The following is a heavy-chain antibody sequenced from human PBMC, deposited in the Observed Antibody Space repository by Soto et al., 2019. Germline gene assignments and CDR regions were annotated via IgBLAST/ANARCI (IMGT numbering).Heavy chain of an antibody. V-gene: IGHV3-48*02. D-gene: IGHD2-15*01. CDR1: GFTFSSYN. Sequence: PGESLKISCAASGFTFSSYNMNWVRQAPGKGLEWVSYISSSSSTIYYADSVKGRFTISRDNAKNSLYLQMINLRDEDTSVYYCARGRGDIVVVVAATDEAFDIWGQGTMVTVS. CDR2: ISSSSSTI. CDR3: ARGRGDIVVVVAATDEAFDI. J-gene: IGHJ3*02.